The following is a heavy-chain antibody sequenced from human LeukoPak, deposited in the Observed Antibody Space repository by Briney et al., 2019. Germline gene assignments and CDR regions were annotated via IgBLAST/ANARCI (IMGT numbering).Heavy chain of an antibody. J-gene: IGHJ4*02. D-gene: IGHD3-22*01. CDR3: ARGGIYYYDSSGYYPFDY. CDR2: ISRSSSTI. CDR1: GFTFSSYS. Sequence: GGSLRLSCAASGFTFSSYSMNWVRQAPGKGLEWVSYISRSSSTIYYADSVKGRFTISRDNAKNSLYLQMNSLRAEDTAVYYCARGGIYYYDSSGYYPFDYWGQGTLVTVSS. V-gene: IGHV3-48*01.